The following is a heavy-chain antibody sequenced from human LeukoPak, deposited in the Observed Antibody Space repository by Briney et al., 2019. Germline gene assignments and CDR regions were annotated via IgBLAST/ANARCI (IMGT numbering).Heavy chain of an antibody. CDR2: ISWNSGSI. V-gene: IGHV3-9*01. CDR1: GFTFDDYD. CDR3: AKVFSYGSGSFDY. D-gene: IGHD3-10*01. Sequence: GRSLRLSCAASGFTFDDYDMHWVRQAPGKGLEWVSGISWNSGSIGYADSVKGRFTISRDNAKNSLYLQMDSLRAEDTALYYCAKVFSYGSGSFDYWGQGTPVTVSS. J-gene: IGHJ4*02.